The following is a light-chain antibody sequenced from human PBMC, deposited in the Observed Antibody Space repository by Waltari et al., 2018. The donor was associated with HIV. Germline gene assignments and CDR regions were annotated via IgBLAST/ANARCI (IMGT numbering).Light chain of an antibody. V-gene: IGKV1-5*03. CDR3: HHYKSYSGT. CDR2: KAS. Sequence: DIQMTQSPSTLSASLGDRVTITCRASQSISSWLAWYQQRPGKAPKLLIYKASSLESGVPSRFSGSGSGTEFTLTISSLQSDDFATYYCHHYKSYSGTFGQGTKVEIK. CDR1: QSISSW. J-gene: IGKJ1*01.